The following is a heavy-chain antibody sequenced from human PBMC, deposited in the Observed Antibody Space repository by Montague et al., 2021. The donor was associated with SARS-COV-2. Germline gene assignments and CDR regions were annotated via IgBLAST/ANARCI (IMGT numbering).Heavy chain of an antibody. J-gene: IGHJ4*02. Sequence: SLRLSCAASGFTFSSYEMNWVRQAPGKGLEWVSYISSSGSTKYYADSVKGRFTISRDNAKNSLYLQMNSLRAEDTAVYYCARDSLFRSGYSSGWPDYWGQGTLVTVSS. CDR1: GFTFSSYE. D-gene: IGHD6-19*01. CDR3: ARDSLFRSGYSSGWPDY. V-gene: IGHV3-48*03. CDR2: ISSSGSTK.